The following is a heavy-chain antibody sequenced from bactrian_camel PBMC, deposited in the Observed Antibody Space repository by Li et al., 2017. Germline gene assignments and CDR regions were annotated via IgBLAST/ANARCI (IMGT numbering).Heavy chain of an antibody. CDR1: RFDGDDFP. D-gene: IGHD2*01. CDR2: IRTDGST. J-gene: IGHJ4*01. V-gene: IGHV3S55*01. Sequence: HVQLVESGGGSIEAGETLRLSCVRSRFDGDDFPMGWYRQAPGSECKLVSIIRTDGSTDYADSVKGRFTISQDAAKNTLYLQMNNLKTEDTAMYYCAWRAYYSGGYVLGQGTQVTVS.